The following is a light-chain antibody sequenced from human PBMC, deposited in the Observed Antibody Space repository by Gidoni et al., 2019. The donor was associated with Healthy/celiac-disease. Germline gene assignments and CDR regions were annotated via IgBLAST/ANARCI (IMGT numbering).Light chain of an antibody. Sequence: DIVMIQSPDSLAVSLGERAIIHGKSSQSVLYSSNNKNYLAWYQQKPGQPPKLLIYWASTRESGVPDRFSGSGSGTDFTLTISSLQAEDVAVYYCQQYYSTPLTFGGGTKVEIK. CDR2: WAS. J-gene: IGKJ4*01. CDR3: QQYYSTPLT. V-gene: IGKV4-1*01. CDR1: QSVLYSSNNKNY.